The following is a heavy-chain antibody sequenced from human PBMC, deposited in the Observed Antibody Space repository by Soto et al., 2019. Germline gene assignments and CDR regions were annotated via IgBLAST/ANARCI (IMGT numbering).Heavy chain of an antibody. D-gene: IGHD2-21*02. J-gene: IGHJ4*02. Sequence: TLSLTCIVSGESISSSSYYWGWIRQPPGKGLEWIGSIYYSGRTYYNPSFKSRVTISIETSKNQFSLKLSSVTATDTAVYYCARQRXTVVTQAYXDHGGQGAXVTVXS. V-gene: IGHV4-39*01. CDR3: ARQRXTVVTQAYXDH. CDR2: IYYSGRT. CDR1: GESISSSSYY.